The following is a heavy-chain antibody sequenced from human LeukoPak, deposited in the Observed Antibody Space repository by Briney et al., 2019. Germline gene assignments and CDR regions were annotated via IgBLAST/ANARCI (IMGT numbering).Heavy chain of an antibody. CDR2: IYYSGST. Sequence: ASETLSLTCTVSGGSISSGGYYWSWIRQHPGKGLEWIGYIYYSGSTYYNPSLKSRVTISVDTSKNQFSLKLSSVTAADTAVYYCASQGTSSSYENDYWGQGTLVTVSS. V-gene: IGHV4-31*03. CDR3: ASQGTSSSYENDY. D-gene: IGHD6-13*01. CDR1: GGSISSGGYY. J-gene: IGHJ4*02.